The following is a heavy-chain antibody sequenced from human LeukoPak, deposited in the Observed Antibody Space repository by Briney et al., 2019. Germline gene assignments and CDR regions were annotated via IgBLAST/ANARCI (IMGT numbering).Heavy chain of an antibody. CDR2: IKQDGREK. V-gene: IGHV3-7*03. J-gene: IGHJ4*02. CDR1: GFTFSRHW. D-gene: IGHD2-15*01. CDR3: ARASGYCSGGSCFPPDY. Sequence: GGSLRLSCAASGFTFSRHWMHWVRQAPGKGLEWVANIKQDGREKYYVDSVRGRFTISRDNARNSLYLQMNSLRAEDTAVYYCARASGYCSGGSCFPPDYWGQGTLVTVPS.